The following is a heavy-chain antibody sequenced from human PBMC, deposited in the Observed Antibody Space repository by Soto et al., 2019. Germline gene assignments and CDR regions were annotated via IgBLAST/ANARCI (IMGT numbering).Heavy chain of an antibody. CDR1: GFTFDDYV. Sequence: EVQLVESGGGLVQPGRSLRLSCAASGFTFDDYVMHWVRQAPGKGLEWVSGISWNRGSIGYADSVKGRFTISRDNAKNSLYLQMNSLRAEDTALYYCAKDRSVPRRGEWEYYYYYYMDVWGKGTTVTVSS. V-gene: IGHV3-9*01. CDR2: ISWNRGSI. D-gene: IGHD1-26*01. CDR3: AKDRSVPRRGEWEYYYYYYMDV. J-gene: IGHJ6*03.